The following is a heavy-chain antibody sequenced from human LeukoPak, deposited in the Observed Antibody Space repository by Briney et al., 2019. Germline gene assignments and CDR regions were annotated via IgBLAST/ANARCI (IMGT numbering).Heavy chain of an antibody. J-gene: IGHJ6*03. V-gene: IGHV3-33*01. CDR2: IWYDGSNK. CDR1: GFTFSSYG. Sequence: PGGSLRLSCAASGFTFSSYGMHWVRQAPGKGLEWVAVIWYDGSNKYYADSVKGRFTISRDNSKNTLYLQMNSLRAEDTAVYYCARGRLAARGYYYYYMDVWGKGTTVTVSS. D-gene: IGHD6-6*01. CDR3: ARGRLAARGYYYYYMDV.